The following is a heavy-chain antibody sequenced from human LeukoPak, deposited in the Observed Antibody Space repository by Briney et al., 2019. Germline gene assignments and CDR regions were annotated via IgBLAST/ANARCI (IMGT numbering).Heavy chain of an antibody. D-gene: IGHD3-10*01. CDR2: IYYSGST. Sequence: SETLSLTCTVSGGSVSSGSYYWSWIRQPPGKGLEWIGYIYYSGSTNYNPSLKSRVTISVDTSKNQFSLKLSSVTAADTAVYYCARDGEYYGSGSYYKKPYYYYDMDVWGKGTTVTVSS. V-gene: IGHV4-61*01. CDR1: GGSVSSGSYY. CDR3: ARDGEYYGSGSYYKKPYYYYDMDV. J-gene: IGHJ6*04.